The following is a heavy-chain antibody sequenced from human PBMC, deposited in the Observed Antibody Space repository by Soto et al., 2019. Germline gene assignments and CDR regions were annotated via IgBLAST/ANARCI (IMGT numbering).Heavy chain of an antibody. Sequence: PGGSLRLSCAASGFTFSSYDMHWVRQATGKGLEWVSAIGTAGDTYYPGSVKGRFTISRENAKNSLYLQMNSLRAGDTAVYYCARARPHTIFGVVIRGYYYYGMDVWGQGTTVTVSS. D-gene: IGHD3-3*01. CDR2: IGTAGDT. J-gene: IGHJ6*02. CDR3: ARARPHTIFGVVIRGYYYYGMDV. CDR1: GFTFSSYD. V-gene: IGHV3-13*01.